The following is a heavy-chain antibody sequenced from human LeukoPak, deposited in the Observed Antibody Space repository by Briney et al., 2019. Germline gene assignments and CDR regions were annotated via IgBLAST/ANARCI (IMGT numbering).Heavy chain of an antibody. V-gene: IGHV4-34*01. CDR2: INHSGST. D-gene: IGHD3-10*01. J-gene: IGHJ4*02. CDR1: GGSISGYY. CDR3: ARQQIEHYGSGSCFDY. Sequence: SETLSLTCAVYGGSISGYYWSWIRQPPGKGLEWIGEINHSGSTNYNPSLKSRVTISVDTSKNQFSLKLSSVTAADTAVYYCARQQIEHYGSGSCFDYWGQGTLVTVSS.